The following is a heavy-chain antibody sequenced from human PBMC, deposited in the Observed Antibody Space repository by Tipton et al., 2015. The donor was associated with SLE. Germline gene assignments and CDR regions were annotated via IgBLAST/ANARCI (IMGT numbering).Heavy chain of an antibody. Sequence: TLSLTCAASGFSFSSHWMQWVRQAPGKGLVWVSRINTDGSDTSYADSVKGRFTISRDNAKNTLYLQMDSLRAEDTAVYYCARGQITMLPVTPTGSFDMWGQGTMVIAS. CDR2: INTDGSDT. D-gene: IGHD3-10*01. CDR3: ARGQITMLPVTPTGSFDM. J-gene: IGHJ3*02. V-gene: IGHV3-74*01. CDR1: GFSFSSHW.